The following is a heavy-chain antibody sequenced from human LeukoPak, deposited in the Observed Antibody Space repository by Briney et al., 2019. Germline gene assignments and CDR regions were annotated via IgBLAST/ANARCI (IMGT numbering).Heavy chain of an antibody. CDR1: GFTFEDYA. Sequence: PGGSLRLSCAAAGFTFEDYALHWVRQAPGKGLEWVSLINWDGGRTYYVDSVKGRFTISRDNRKSTLYLQMNSVRAEDTAVYYCVKDSSPEGWHGGDSDYYYYMDVWGKGRTVTVCS. D-gene: IGHD4-23*01. CDR3: VKDSSPEGWHGGDSDYYYYMDV. J-gene: IGHJ6*03. V-gene: IGHV3-43D*03. CDR2: INWDGGRT.